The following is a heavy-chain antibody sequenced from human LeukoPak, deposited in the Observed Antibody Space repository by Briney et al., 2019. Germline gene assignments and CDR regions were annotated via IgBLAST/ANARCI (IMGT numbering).Heavy chain of an antibody. V-gene: IGHV3-23*01. CDR2: ISGSGGST. CDR3: ARGYSSGWWGYYFDY. CDR1: GFSLSNYA. J-gene: IGHJ4*02. Sequence: GGSLRLSCAASGFSLSNYAMTWVRQAPGKGLEWVSGISGSGGSTYYADSVKGRFTISRDNSKITLYLQMNSLRAEDTAVYYCARGYSSGWWGYYFDYWGQGTLVTVSS. D-gene: IGHD6-19*01.